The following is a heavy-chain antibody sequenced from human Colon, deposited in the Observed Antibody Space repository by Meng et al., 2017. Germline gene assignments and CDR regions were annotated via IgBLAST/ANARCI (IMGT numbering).Heavy chain of an antibody. Sequence: GESLKISCAASGLIFSKSGMHWVRQAPGKGLEWVVFIWSDGSSKYYTDSVKGRFTISRDNSKNTLSLQMDSLRVEDTAVYYCARDKGVTCLDTWGQGTLVTVSS. V-gene: IGHV3-30*02. CDR3: ARDKGVTCLDT. D-gene: IGHD3-10*01. CDR2: IWSDGSSK. CDR1: GLIFSKSG. J-gene: IGHJ5*01.